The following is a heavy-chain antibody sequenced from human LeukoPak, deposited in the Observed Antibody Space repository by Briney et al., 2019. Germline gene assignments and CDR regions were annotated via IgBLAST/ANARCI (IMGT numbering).Heavy chain of an antibody. V-gene: IGHV3-74*01. Sequence: GGSLRLSCAASGFTFSNYWMHWVRQAPGKGLVWVSRINSDGSSTNYADSVKGRFTISRDNAKNTLYLQMNSLRAEDTAVYYCASGSSSGRSGCFDYWGQGTLVTVSS. D-gene: IGHD6-13*01. CDR3: ASGSSSGRSGCFDY. CDR2: INSDGSST. J-gene: IGHJ4*02. CDR1: GFTFSNYW.